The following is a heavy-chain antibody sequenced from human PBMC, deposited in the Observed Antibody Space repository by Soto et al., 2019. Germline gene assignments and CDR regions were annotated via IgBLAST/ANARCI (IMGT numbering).Heavy chain of an antibody. CDR2: IYYSGTT. V-gene: IGHV4-39*01. CDR1: GGSIISSNYY. CDR3: ARLNKPGWFDP. Sequence: HLQESGPGLVKPSETVSLTCTVSGGSIISSNYYWAWIRQPPGKGLEWIGTIYYSGTTYYNTSLKSRLTISVDTSRNQFSLNLSSVTAADPAVYYCARLNKPGWFDPWGQGILVTVSS. J-gene: IGHJ5*02.